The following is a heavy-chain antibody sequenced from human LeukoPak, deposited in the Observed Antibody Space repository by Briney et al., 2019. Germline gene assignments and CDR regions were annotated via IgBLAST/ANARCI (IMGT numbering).Heavy chain of an antibody. CDR3: ARVLGATAMDPYYFDY. CDR2: INPSGGST. J-gene: IGHJ4*02. D-gene: IGHD5-18*01. CDR1: GYTFTGYY. Sequence: GASVKVSCKASGYTFTGYYMHWVRQAPGQGLEWMGIINPSGGSTSYAQKFQGRVTMTRDMSTSTVYMELSSLRSEDTAVYYCARVLGATAMDPYYFDYWGQGTLVTVSS. V-gene: IGHV1-46*01.